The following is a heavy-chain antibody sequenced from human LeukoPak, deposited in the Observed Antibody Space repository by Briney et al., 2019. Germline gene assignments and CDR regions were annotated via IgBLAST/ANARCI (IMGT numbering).Heavy chain of an antibody. CDR2: ISGSGGST. CDR3: AKDLTWGPYYGSGRYAATFDY. D-gene: IGHD3-10*01. J-gene: IGHJ4*02. CDR1: GFTFSSYA. Sequence: TGGSLRLSRAASGFTFSSYAMSWVRQAPGKGLEWASAISGSGGSTYYADSVKGRFTISRDNSRNTLYLQMNSLRAEDTAVYYCAKDLTWGPYYGSGRYAATFDYWGQGTLVTVSS. V-gene: IGHV3-23*01.